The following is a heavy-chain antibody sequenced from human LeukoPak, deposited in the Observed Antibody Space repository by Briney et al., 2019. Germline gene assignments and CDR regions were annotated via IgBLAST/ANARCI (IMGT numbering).Heavy chain of an antibody. CDR1: GFTFSSYA. Sequence: GGSLRLSCAASGFTFSSYAMSWVRQAPGKGLEWVSAISGSGGSTYYADSVKGRFTISRDNSKNTLYLQMNSLRAEDTAVYYCAKSPPGGYYYGSGSPFAFGYYYYGMDVWGKGTTVTVSS. CDR2: ISGSGGST. CDR3: AKSPPGGYYYGSGSPFAFGYYYYGMDV. V-gene: IGHV3-23*01. J-gene: IGHJ6*04. D-gene: IGHD3-10*01.